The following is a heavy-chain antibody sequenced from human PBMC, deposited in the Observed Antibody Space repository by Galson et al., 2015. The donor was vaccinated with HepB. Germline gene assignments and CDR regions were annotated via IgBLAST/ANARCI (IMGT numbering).Heavy chain of an antibody. CDR1: GGSISSGDYY. CDR3: ARGDYYDSSGPNWFGP. Sequence: LSLTCTVSGGSISSGDYYWSWIRQPPGKGLEWIGYIYYSGSTYYNPSLKSRVTISVDTSKNQFSLKLSSVTAADTAVYYCARGDYYDSSGPNWFGPWGQGTLVTVSS. V-gene: IGHV4-30-4*01. J-gene: IGHJ5*02. D-gene: IGHD3-22*01. CDR2: IYYSGST.